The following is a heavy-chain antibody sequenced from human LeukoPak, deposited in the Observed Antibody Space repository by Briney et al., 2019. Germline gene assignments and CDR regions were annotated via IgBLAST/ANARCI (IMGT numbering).Heavy chain of an antibody. CDR1: GGSISSGTYY. CDR2: IYSSGST. Sequence: SETLSLTCTVSGGSISSGTYYWGWIRQPAGKGLEWIGRIYSSGSTNYNPSLKSRVTMSVDTSKNQFSLNLTSVTAADTAVYYCARDLLHRGYAFDIWGQGTMVTVSS. D-gene: IGHD5-12*01. J-gene: IGHJ3*02. V-gene: IGHV4-61*02. CDR3: ARDLLHRGYAFDI.